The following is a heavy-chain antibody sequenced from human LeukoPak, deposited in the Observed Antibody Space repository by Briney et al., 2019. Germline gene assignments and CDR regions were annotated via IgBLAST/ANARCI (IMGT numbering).Heavy chain of an antibody. CDR3: ARDVEEMATPLDY. Sequence: ASVTVSCKASGYTFTGYYMHWVRQAPGQGLAWMGWINPNSGGTNYAQKFQGRVTMTRDTSISTAYMELSRLRSDDTAVYYCARDVEEMATPLDYWGQGTLVTVSS. D-gene: IGHD5-24*01. CDR2: INPNSGGT. V-gene: IGHV1-2*02. J-gene: IGHJ4*02. CDR1: GYTFTGYY.